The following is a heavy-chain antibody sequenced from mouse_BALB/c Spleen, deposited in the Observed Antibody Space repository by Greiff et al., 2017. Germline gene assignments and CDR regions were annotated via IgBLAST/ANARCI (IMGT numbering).Heavy chain of an antibody. Sequence: QVQLQQSGAELMKPGASVKISCKATGYTFSSYWIEWVKQRPGHGLEWIGEILPGSGSTNYNEKFKGKATFTADTSSNTAYMQLSSLTSEDSAVYYCARVTTEFAYWGQGTLVTVSA. J-gene: IGHJ3*01. CDR1: GYTFSSYW. CDR2: ILPGSGST. CDR3: ARVTTEFAY. D-gene: IGHD1-1*01. V-gene: IGHV1-9*01.